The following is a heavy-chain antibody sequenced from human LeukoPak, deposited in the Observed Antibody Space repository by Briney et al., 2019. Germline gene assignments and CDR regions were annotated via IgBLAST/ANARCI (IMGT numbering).Heavy chain of an antibody. CDR2: IYSGGST. CDR1: GFTFSTYA. D-gene: IGHD1-26*01. Sequence: GGSLRLSCAASGFTFSTYAMSWVRQAPGKGLEWVSIIYSGGSTFYADSVKGRFTISGDNSKNTLYLQMNSLRAEDTAVYYCARGGSYLSAFDIWGQGTMVTVSS. CDR3: ARGGSYLSAFDI. V-gene: IGHV3-53*01. J-gene: IGHJ3*02.